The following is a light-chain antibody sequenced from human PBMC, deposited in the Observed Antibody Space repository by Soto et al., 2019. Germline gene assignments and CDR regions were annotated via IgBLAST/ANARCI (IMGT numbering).Light chain of an antibody. Sequence: QSPGTLSGRVGDRITITCGASQNIRSRLAWFQQKPGKAPKLLIYAASSLQSGVPSRFNGSGSGTDFTLTISSLQPADFAPYSCQPIYSPPSIAFGQGTRLEIK. J-gene: IGKJ5*01. V-gene: IGKV1-39*01. CDR2: AAS. CDR1: QNIRSR. CDR3: QPIYSPPSIA.